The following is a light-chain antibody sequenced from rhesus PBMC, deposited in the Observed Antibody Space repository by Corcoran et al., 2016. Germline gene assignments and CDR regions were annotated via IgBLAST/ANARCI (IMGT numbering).Light chain of an antibody. CDR1: QSASSY. CDR2: GAA. V-gene: IGKV3-24*04. J-gene: IGKJ4*01. Sequence: EIVMTQSPATLAWSPGERATLSCRASQSASSYLAWYQQKPGQAPRLLNYGAATRATGIPDRFSGRGSGTEFTLTLSSLRPEDIGVCFCLQSSNWPLTFGGGTKVEIK. CDR3: LQSSNWPLT.